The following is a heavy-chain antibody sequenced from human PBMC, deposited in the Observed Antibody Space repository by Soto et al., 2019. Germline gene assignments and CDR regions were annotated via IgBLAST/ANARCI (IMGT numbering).Heavy chain of an antibody. CDR3: ARHEMGSGSYYIRNSNWFDP. D-gene: IGHD3-10*01. J-gene: IGHJ5*02. Sequence: SVTMSLTCTVAGASISSGGYYWSWIRKHPGEGLEWIGYIYYSGSTNYNPSLKSRVTISVDTSKNQFSLKLSSVTAADTAVYYCARHEMGSGSYYIRNSNWFDPWGQGTLVTVSS. CDR1: GASISSGGYY. CDR2: IYYSGST. V-gene: IGHV4-61*08.